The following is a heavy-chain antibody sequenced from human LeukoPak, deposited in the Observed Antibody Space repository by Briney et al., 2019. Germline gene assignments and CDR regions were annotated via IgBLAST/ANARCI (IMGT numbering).Heavy chain of an antibody. V-gene: IGHV4-59*08. CDR3: ACFGGYDPTLSFDY. D-gene: IGHD5-12*01. J-gene: IGHJ4*02. CDR2: IYYSGST. CDR1: GGSISSYY. Sequence: PSETLSLTCTVAGGSISSYYWSWIRQPPGKGLEWIGYIYYSGSTNYNPSLKSRVTISVDTSKNQFSLKLSSVTAADTAVYYCACFGGYDPTLSFDYWGQGTLVTVSS.